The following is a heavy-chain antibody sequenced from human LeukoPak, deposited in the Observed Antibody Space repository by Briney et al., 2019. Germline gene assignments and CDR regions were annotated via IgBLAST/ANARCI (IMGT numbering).Heavy chain of an antibody. CDR2: IYPGDSDT. J-gene: IGHJ4*02. D-gene: IGHD3-10*01. V-gene: IGHV5-51*03. CDR1: GYSFTSYW. Sequence: KPGESLKISCKGSGYSFTSYWIGWVRQMPGKGLEWMGIIYPGDSDTRYSPSFQGQVTISADKSISTAYLQWSSLKASDTAMYYCARLELYYYGSGSYPPPDYWGQGTQVTVSS. CDR3: ARLELYYYGSGSYPPPDY.